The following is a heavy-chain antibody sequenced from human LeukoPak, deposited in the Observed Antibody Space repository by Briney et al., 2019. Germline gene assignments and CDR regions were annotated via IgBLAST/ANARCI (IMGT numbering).Heavy chain of an antibody. V-gene: IGHV5-10-1*01. Sequence: GESLKISCQGSGYTFTNSWISWVRQVPEKGLEWMGRIDPSDSYVNYGPSFEGHVTISVDKSVSSAYLQWSSLKASDTAVYYCARHIPSKQPGDYWGQGTPVTVSS. CDR3: ARHIPSKQPGDY. CDR2: IDPSDSYV. CDR1: GYTFTNSW. J-gene: IGHJ4*02. D-gene: IGHD1-14*01.